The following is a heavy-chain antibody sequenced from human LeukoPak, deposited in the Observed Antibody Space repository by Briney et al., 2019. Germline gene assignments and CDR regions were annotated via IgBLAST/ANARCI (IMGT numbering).Heavy chain of an antibody. Sequence: GASVKVSCKASGYTFSTYGISWVRQAPGQGLEMMGWISAYNGDTKYSQRLQGRVTMTTDTATSTAYMELRSLRSDDTAVYYCARVTGFDAFDIWGQGTMVTVSS. CDR2: ISAYNGDT. CDR3: ARVTGFDAFDI. CDR1: GYTFSTYG. V-gene: IGHV1-18*01. J-gene: IGHJ3*02. D-gene: IGHD3-10*01.